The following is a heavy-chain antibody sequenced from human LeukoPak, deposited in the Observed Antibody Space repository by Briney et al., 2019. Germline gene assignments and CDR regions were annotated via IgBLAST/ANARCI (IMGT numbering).Heavy chain of an antibody. Sequence: ASVKVSCKASGYTFTGYYMHWVRQAPGQGLEWMGWINPNSGGTNYAQKFQGRVTMTRDTSISTAYMELSRLRSDDTAVYYCARGNGITMVRVPGFDPWGQGTLVTVSS. V-gene: IGHV1-2*02. CDR3: ARGNGITMVRVPGFDP. D-gene: IGHD3-10*01. CDR2: INPNSGGT. J-gene: IGHJ5*02. CDR1: GYTFTGYY.